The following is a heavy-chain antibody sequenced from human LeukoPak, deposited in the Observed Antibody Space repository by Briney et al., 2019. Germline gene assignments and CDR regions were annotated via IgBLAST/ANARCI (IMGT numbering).Heavy chain of an antibody. V-gene: IGHV3-74*01. CDR3: ARDFREMATDN. J-gene: IGHJ4*02. CDR2: INSDGSST. CDR1: GFTFRSYW. D-gene: IGHD5-24*01. Sequence: GGSLRLSCAASGFTFRSYWMHWVRQAPGKGPVWVSRINSDGSSTSYADSVKGRFTISRDNAKYTVHLLMNSLRAEDTAVYYCARDFREMATDNWGQGTLVTVSS.